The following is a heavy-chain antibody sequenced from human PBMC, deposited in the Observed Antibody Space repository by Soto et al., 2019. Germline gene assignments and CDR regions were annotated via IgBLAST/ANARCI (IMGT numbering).Heavy chain of an antibody. D-gene: IGHD4-17*01. Sequence: DVQLVESGGGLVQPGGSLRLSCAVSGFTFGNYWMHWVRQAPGKGLMWVSRIHADGRTTSYADFVEGRFTISRDNAKNTLSLEMNSLRAEDTAVYYCARDFTTAETPGDDFDYWGQGTLVTVSS. CDR3: ARDFTTAETPGDDFDY. CDR2: IHADGRTT. CDR1: GFTFGNYW. J-gene: IGHJ4*02. V-gene: IGHV3-74*01.